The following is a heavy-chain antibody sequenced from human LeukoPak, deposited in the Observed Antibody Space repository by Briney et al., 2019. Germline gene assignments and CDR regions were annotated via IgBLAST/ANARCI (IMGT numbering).Heavy chain of an antibody. D-gene: IGHD5-18*01. CDR3: ARARGNSYGYVDY. CDR2: ISGDSSPI. CDR1: GFTFCPYG. V-gene: IGHV3-48*02. Sequence: GGSLRLSCAASGFTFCPYGMNGVRQAPGKGRECVSYISGDSSPIYYADSVKGRFTISRENAKNSLYLQMNSLTDEDTALYFCARARGNSYGYVDYWGQGSLVTVSS. J-gene: IGHJ4*02.